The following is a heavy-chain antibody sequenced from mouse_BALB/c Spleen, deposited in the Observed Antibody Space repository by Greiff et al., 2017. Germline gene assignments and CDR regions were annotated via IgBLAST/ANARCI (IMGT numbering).Heavy chain of an antibody. V-gene: IGHV14-4*02. Sequence: EVQLQQSGAELVRSGASVKLSCTASGFNIKDYYMHWVKQRPEQGLEWIGWIDPENGDTEYAPKFQGKATMTADTSSNTAYLQLSSLTSEDTAVYYCNADLNEDYAMDYWGQGTSVTVSS. CDR3: NADLNEDYAMDY. CDR1: GFNIKDYY. CDR2: IDPENGDT. J-gene: IGHJ4*01.